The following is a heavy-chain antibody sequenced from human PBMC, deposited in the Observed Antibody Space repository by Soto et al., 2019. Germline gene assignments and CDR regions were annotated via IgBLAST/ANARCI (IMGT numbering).Heavy chain of an antibody. CDR3: AAGYGDYDPGTVGYYYGMDV. J-gene: IGHJ6*02. CDR2: IVVGSGNT. Sequence: GASVKVSCKASGFTFTSSAVQWVRQARGQRLEWIGWIVVGSGNTNYAQKFQERVTITRDMSTSTAYMELSSLRSEDTAVYYCAAGYGDYDPGTVGYYYGMDVWGQGTTVTVSS. CDR1: GFTFTSSA. D-gene: IGHD4-17*01. V-gene: IGHV1-58*01.